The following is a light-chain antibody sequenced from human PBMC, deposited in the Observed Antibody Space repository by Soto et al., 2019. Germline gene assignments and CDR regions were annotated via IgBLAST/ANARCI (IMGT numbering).Light chain of an antibody. V-gene: IGKV1-5*03. J-gene: IGKJ3*01. CDR1: QSISNW. CDR2: KAS. CDR3: QQYNTYPAT. Sequence: DIQMTQSPSTLSASVGGSVIITCRASQSISNWLAWYQQKPGKAPKLLIYKASSLESGVPSRFSGSGSGTEFTLTISSLQPDDFATYYCQQYNTYPATFGPGTKVDIK.